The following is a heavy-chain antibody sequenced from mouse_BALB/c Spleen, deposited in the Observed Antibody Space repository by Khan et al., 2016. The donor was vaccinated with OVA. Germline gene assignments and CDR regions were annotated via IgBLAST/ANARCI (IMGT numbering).Heavy chain of an antibody. CDR2: IWGDGST. V-gene: IGHV2-3*01. Sequence: VHLVASGPGLVAPSQSLSITCTVSGFSLTTYGVNWVRQPPGKGLEWLGVIWGDGSTTYHSVLKSRLSINKDHSKSQVFLNLNMLQIDDTATYYCAKLFNSYDSMDYWGQGTSVTVSS. D-gene: IGHD1-3*01. CDR3: AKLFNSYDSMDY. CDR1: GFSLTTYG. J-gene: IGHJ4*01.